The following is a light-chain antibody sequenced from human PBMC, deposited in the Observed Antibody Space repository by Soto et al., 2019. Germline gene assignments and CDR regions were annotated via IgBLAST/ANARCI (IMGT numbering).Light chain of an antibody. V-gene: IGKV3-15*01. CDR2: GAS. CDR3: QQYHIWPSIT. CDR1: QSVSEY. J-gene: IGKJ5*01. Sequence: EVVMTQSPATLSVSPGERATLSCRASQSVSEYLAWYQQKPGQAPRLLIYGASTRATGIPARFSGSGSGTEFTLTISSLQSEYFAVYYCQQYHIWPSITFGQGTRLEIK.